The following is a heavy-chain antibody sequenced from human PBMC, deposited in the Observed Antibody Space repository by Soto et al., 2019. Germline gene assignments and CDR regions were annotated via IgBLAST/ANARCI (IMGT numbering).Heavy chain of an antibody. J-gene: IGHJ4*02. CDR2: ISYDGSNK. CDR1: GFTFSSYA. Sequence: QVQLVESGGGVXXXXXSLRLSCAASGFTFSSYAMHWVRQAPGKGLEWVAVISYDGSNKYYADSVKGRFTISGDNSKNPLYLQMNSLRAEDTAVYYCARDDGWWIWDYWGQGTLVTVSS. CDR3: ARDDGWWIWDY. D-gene: IGHD5-12*01. V-gene: IGHV3-30-3*01.